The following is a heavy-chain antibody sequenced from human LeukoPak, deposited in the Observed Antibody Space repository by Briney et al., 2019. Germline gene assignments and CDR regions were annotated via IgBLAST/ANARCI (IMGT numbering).Heavy chain of an antibody. CDR3: ARDLARGYDFWSGYAPSADYYGMDV. J-gene: IGHJ6*02. CDR1: GYTFTGYY. D-gene: IGHD3-3*01. Sequence: ASAKVSCKASGYTFTGYYMHWVRQAPGQGLEWMGGIIPIFGTANYAQKFQGRVTITADESTSTAYMELSSLRSEDTAVYYCARDLARGYDFWSGYAPSADYYGMDVWGQGTTVTVSS. V-gene: IGHV1-69*13. CDR2: IIPIFGTA.